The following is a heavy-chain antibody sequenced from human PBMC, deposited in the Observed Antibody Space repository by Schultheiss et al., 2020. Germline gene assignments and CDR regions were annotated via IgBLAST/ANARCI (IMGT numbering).Heavy chain of an antibody. D-gene: IGHD2-2*01. CDR1: GFTFDDYA. V-gene: IGHV3-53*01. J-gene: IGHJ4*02. Sequence: GGSLRLSCAASGFTFDDYAMHWVRQAPGKGLEWVSVIYSGGSTYYADSVKGRFTISRDNSKNTLYLQMNSLRAEDTAVYYCARDRGSCSSTSCSDYWGQGTLVTVSS. CDR2: IYSGGST. CDR3: ARDRGSCSSTSCSDY.